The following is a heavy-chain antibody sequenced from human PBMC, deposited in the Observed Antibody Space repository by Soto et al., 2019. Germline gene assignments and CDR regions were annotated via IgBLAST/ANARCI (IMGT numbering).Heavy chain of an antibody. V-gene: IGHV4-31*03. J-gene: IGHJ4*02. D-gene: IGHD5-18*01. Sequence: SETLSLTCTVSGGSISSGGYYWSWIRQHPGKGLEWIAYIYYSGSTYYNPSLKSRVTISVDTSKNQFSLKLSSVTAADTAVYYCARVVTSVRAFDYWGQGTLVTVSS. CDR3: ARVVTSVRAFDY. CDR1: GGSISSGGYY. CDR2: IYYSGST.